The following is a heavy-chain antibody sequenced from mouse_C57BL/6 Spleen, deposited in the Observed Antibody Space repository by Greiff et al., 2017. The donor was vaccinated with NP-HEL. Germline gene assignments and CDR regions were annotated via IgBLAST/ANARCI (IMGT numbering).Heavy chain of an antibody. V-gene: IGHV1-42*01. CDR2: INPSTGGT. J-gene: IGHJ3*01. CDR3: ARDYYGSSYLFAY. Sequence: VQLQQSGPELVKPGASVKISCKASGYSFTGYYMNWVKQSPEKSLEWIGEINPSTGGTTYNQKFKAKATLTVDKSSSTAYMQLKSLTSEDSAVYYCARDYYGSSYLFAYWGQGTLVTVSA. CDR1: GYSFTGYY. D-gene: IGHD1-1*01.